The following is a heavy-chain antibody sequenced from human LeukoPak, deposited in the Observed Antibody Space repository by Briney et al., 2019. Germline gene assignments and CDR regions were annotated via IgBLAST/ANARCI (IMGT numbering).Heavy chain of an antibody. J-gene: IGHJ4*02. CDR2: IYTDDST. CDR3: ARAPYYFDY. Sequence: RGSLRLSCAASGFNVSDTYMNWVRQAPGKGLEWVSVIYTDDSTYYADSVEGRFTISRDNSKNTLYLQMNSLRAEDTAVYYCARAPYYFDYWGQGTLVTVSS. V-gene: IGHV3-66*01. CDR1: GFNVSDTY.